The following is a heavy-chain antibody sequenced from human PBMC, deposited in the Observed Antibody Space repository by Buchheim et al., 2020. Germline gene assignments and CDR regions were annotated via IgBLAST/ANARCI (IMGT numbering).Heavy chain of an antibody. D-gene: IGHD6-19*01. J-gene: IGHJ4*02. CDR1: GFTFSSYG. V-gene: IGHV3-30*18. Sequence: VQVLGSGGGLVQPGGSLRLSCAASGFTFSSYGMHWVRQAPGKGLEWVAVISYDGSNKYYADSVKGRFTISRDNSKNTLYLQMNSLRAEDTAVYYCAKFGSSSGWYEVWPFDYWGQGTL. CDR2: ISYDGSNK. CDR3: AKFGSSSGWYEVWPFDY.